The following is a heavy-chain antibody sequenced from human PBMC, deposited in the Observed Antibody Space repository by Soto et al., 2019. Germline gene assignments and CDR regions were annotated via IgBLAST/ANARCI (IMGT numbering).Heavy chain of an antibody. CDR2: ISAYNGNT. D-gene: IGHD3-3*01. CDR1: GYTFTSYG. Sequence: ASVKVSCKASGYTFTSYGISWVRQAPGQGLEWMGWISAYNGNTNYAQKLQGRVTMTTDTSTSTAYMELRSLRSDDTAVYYCAINDFWSGYYTGGLIDYWGRGTLVTVSS. J-gene: IGHJ4*02. CDR3: AINDFWSGYYTGGLIDY. V-gene: IGHV1-18*01.